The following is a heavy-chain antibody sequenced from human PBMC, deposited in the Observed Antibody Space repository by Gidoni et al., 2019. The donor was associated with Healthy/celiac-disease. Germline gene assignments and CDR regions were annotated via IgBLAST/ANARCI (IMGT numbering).Heavy chain of an antibody. D-gene: IGHD4-17*01. V-gene: IGHV3-23*01. J-gene: IGHJ4*02. CDR2: ISGSGGST. CDR3: LKDPSTTVVMGGDY. Sequence: EVTLLESGGGLVQPGESLRLSGAASGFTFSSYAMCWVRQAPGKGLEWVSAISGSGGSTYYADSVKGRFTISRDNSKNTLYLQMNSLRAEDTDGYYCLKDPSTTVVMGGDYLGQGTLVTVSP. CDR1: GFTFSSYA.